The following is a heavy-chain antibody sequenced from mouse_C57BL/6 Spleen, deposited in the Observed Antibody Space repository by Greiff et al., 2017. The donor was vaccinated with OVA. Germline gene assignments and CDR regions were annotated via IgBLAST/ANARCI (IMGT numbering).Heavy chain of an antibody. J-gene: IGHJ3*01. V-gene: IGHV1-82*01. CDR3: ARLGDGYDEGAWFAY. CDR2: IYPGDGDT. Sequence: QVQLQQSGPELVKPGASVKISCKASGYAFSSSWMNWVKQRPGKGLEWIGRIYPGDGDTNYNGKFKGKATLTVDKPSSTAYMQLSSLTSEDSAVYYCARLGDGYDEGAWFAYWGQGTLVTVSA. D-gene: IGHD2-2*01. CDR1: GYAFSSSW.